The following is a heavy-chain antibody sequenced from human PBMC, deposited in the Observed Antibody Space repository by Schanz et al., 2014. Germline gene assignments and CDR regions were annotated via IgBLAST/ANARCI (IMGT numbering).Heavy chain of an antibody. CDR3: ARAPGGYGRFDY. CDR1: GFTFSDYY. V-gene: IGHV4-34*01. J-gene: IGHJ4*02. D-gene: IGHD5-12*01. Sequence: QVQLVESGGTLVKPGGSLRLSCVVSGFTFSDYYMSWIRQAPGKGLEWIGEINHSGSTNYNPSLKSRVTISVDTSKNQFPLKLSSVTAADTAVYYCARAPGGYGRFDYWGQGTLVTVSS. CDR2: INHSGST.